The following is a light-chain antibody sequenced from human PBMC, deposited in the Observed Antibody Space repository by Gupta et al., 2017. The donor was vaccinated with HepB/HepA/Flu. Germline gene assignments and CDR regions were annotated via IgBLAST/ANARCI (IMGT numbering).Light chain of an antibody. CDR3: QHSYSTPFT. Sequence: DLRLTQLPPSLSASVGVRVTITCRASQSISSYLNWYQQKPGKAPKLLFYAASSLQSGVASRFSGSGSRTVFTLTSSSLQHEYFATYCRQHSYSTPFTFGQGTKLEIK. J-gene: IGKJ2*01. V-gene: IGKV1-39*01. CDR1: QSISSY. CDR2: AAS.